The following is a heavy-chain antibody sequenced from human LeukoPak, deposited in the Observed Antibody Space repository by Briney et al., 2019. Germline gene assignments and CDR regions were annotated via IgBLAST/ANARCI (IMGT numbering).Heavy chain of an antibody. Sequence: GGSLRLSCAASGFTFSSYSMNWVRQGPGKGLEWVSSISSSSSYIYYADSVKGRFTISRDNAKNSLYLQMNSLRAEDTAVYYCARGSYDYGDYVPYYYYYMDVWGKGTTVTVSS. V-gene: IGHV3-21*01. CDR1: GFTFSSYS. CDR3: ARGSYDYGDYVPYYYYYMDV. D-gene: IGHD4-17*01. CDR2: ISSSSSYI. J-gene: IGHJ6*03.